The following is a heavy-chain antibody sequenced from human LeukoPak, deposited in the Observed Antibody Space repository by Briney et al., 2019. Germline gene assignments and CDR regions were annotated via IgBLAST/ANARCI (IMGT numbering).Heavy chain of an antibody. D-gene: IGHD7-27*01. V-gene: IGHV4-39*07. Sequence: SETLSLTCTVSGGSISSGGYYWSWIRQPPGKGLEWIGSIYYSGSTYYNPSLKSRVTISVDTSKSQFSLKLSSVTAADTAVYYCARDGTGALDYWGQGTLVTVSS. CDR1: GGSISSGGYY. CDR3: ARDGTGALDY. J-gene: IGHJ4*02. CDR2: IYYSGST.